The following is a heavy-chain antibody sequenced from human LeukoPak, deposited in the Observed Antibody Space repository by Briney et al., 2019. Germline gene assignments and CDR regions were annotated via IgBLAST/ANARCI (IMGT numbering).Heavy chain of an antibody. CDR1: RFTFSSYA. V-gene: IGHV3-23*01. Sequence: GGSLRLSCAASRFTFSSYAMSWVRQAPGKGLEWVSAISGSGGTTYNADSVKGRFTISRDNAKNSLYLQMNSLRAEDTAVYYCARGTYSSGPLDYWGQGTLVTVSS. CDR2: ISGSGGTT. D-gene: IGHD6-19*01. J-gene: IGHJ4*02. CDR3: ARGTYSSGPLDY.